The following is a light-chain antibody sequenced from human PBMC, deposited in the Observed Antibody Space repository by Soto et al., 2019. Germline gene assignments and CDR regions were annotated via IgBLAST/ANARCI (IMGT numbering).Light chain of an antibody. V-gene: IGLV2-14*01. CDR1: SSDVGGYKY. Sequence: QSALTQPASVSGSPGQSITISRTGTSSDVGGYKYVSWYQQHPGKAPKLMIYEVTNRPSGVSTRFSGSRSGNTASLTISGLQAEDEADYYCSSSTTSSTLYVFGTGTKVTV. CDR3: SSSTTSSTLYV. J-gene: IGLJ1*01. CDR2: EVT.